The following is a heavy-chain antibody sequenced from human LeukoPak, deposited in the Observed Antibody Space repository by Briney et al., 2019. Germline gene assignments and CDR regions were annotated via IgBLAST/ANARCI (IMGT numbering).Heavy chain of an antibody. D-gene: IGHD6-19*01. V-gene: IGHV4-61*01. CDR3: ARSSGWYRNFDY. J-gene: IGHJ4*02. Sequence: ASETLSLTCTVSGDSIRSGSHYWSWIRQPPGKGLEWIGYIYYSGSTNYNPSLKSRVTISVDTSKNQFSLKLSSVTAADTAVYYCARSSGWYRNFDYWGQGTLVTVST. CDR2: IYYSGST. CDR1: GDSIRSGSHY.